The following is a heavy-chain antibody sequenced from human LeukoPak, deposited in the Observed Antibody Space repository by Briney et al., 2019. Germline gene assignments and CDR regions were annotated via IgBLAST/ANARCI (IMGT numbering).Heavy chain of an antibody. CDR3: ATDQDSSGYEYYFDY. CDR2: IYTSGST. CDR1: GGSISSGSYY. V-gene: IGHV4-61*02. D-gene: IGHD3-22*01. Sequence: PSQTLSLTCTVSGGSISSGSYYWSWIRQPAGKGLEWIGRIYTSGSTNYNPSLKSRVTMSVDTSKNQFSLKLSSVTAADTAVYYCATDQDSSGYEYYFDYWGQGTLVTVSS. J-gene: IGHJ4*02.